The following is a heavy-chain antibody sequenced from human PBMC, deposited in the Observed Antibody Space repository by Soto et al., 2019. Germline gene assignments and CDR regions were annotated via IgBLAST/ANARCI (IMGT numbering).Heavy chain of an antibody. D-gene: IGHD3-16*02. CDR2: IIPIFGTA. V-gene: IGHV1-69*06. Sequence: QVQLVQSGAEVKKPGSSVTVSCKASGGTFSSYAISWVRQAPGQGLEWMGGIIPIFGTANYAQKFQGRVTITADKSTSTAYMELSSLRSEDTAVYYCARGGMITFGGVIAEFDYWGQGTLVTVSS. CDR3: ARGGMITFGGVIAEFDY. CDR1: GGTFSSYA. J-gene: IGHJ4*02.